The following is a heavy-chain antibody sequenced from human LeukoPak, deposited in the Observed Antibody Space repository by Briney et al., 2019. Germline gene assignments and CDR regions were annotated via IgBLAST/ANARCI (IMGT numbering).Heavy chain of an antibody. CDR2: IRGSSTTI. CDR1: GFTFSTSS. V-gene: IGHV3-48*01. D-gene: IGHD2-2*01. J-gene: IGHJ4*02. Sequence: PGGSLRLSCAASGFTFSTSSMTWVRQTPGKGLEWISYIRGSSTTIYYADSMKGRFTISRDNARNSLYLQMNDLRAEDTGVYFCARDARSHCGTDACYGPYFDYWGQGSLVTVSS. CDR3: ARDARSHCGTDACYGPYFDY.